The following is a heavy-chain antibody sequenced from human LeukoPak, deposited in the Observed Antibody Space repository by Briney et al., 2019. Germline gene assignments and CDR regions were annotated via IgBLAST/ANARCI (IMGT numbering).Heavy chain of an antibody. CDR3: AKDRDDYGDDC. CDR2: VRSGGTDK. J-gene: IGHJ4*02. Sequence: PGGSLTLSCAASGFTFNNFGMHWIRQAPGKGLEWVALVRSGGTDKYYADSVKGRFTISRDNSKNMVYLQMNSLRVEDTAVYYCAKDRDDYGDDCWGQGILVTVSS. V-gene: IGHV3-30*02. D-gene: IGHD4-17*01. CDR1: GFTFNNFG.